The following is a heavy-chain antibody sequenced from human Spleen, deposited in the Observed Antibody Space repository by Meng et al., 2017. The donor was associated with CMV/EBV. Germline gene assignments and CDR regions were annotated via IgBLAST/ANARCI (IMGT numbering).Heavy chain of an antibody. CDR3: ARGAGVQLRGNWFDP. V-gene: IGHV1-46*04. J-gene: IGHJ5*02. CDR1: GYTFTTYN. Sequence: SGYTFTTYNIHWVRQAPGQGLEWMGIINPSGGSTSSAQKLQGRVTMTRDTSTTTIYLELSSLRSEDTAVYYCARGAGVQLRGNWFDPWGQGTLVTVSS. CDR2: INPSGGST. D-gene: IGHD2-2*01.